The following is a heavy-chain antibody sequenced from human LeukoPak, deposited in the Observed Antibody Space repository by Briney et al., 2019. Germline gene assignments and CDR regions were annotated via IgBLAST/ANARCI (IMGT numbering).Heavy chain of an antibody. CDR3: ARVGATDAFDI. J-gene: IGHJ3*02. CDR1: GFTFSSYS. Sequence: PGGSLRLSCAASGFTFSSYSMNWVRQAPGKGLEWVSSISSSSSYIYYADSVKGRFTISRDNARNSLYLQMNSLRAEDTAVYYCARVGATDAFDIWGQGTMVTVSS. V-gene: IGHV3-21*01. CDR2: ISSSSSYI. D-gene: IGHD1-26*01.